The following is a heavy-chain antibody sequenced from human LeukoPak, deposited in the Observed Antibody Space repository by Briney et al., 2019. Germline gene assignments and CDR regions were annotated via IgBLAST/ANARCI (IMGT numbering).Heavy chain of an antibody. CDR2: IGGGGHST. D-gene: IGHD3-10*01. CDR3: AKECEVRGVIKLDS. Sequence: GGSLRLSCAASGFTFSTYAMSWVRQAPGKGLEWVSAIGGGGHSTYYADSVKGRFTISRDNSRNTLYLQMNSLRAEDTAIYYRAKECEVRGVIKLDSWGQGTLVTVSS. CDR1: GFTFSTYA. V-gene: IGHV3-23*01. J-gene: IGHJ4*02.